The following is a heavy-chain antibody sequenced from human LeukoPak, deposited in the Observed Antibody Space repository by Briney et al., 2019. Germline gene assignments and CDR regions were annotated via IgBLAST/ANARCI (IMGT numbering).Heavy chain of an antibody. J-gene: IGHJ1*01. CDR1: GGSFSNYY. Sequence: PSETLSLTCAVYGGSFSNYYWTWIRQPPGKGLEWIGEINHSGSTNSNPSLKSRVTISVDTSKNQFSLKLSSVTAADTAVYYCARRLLGYCSGGSCYSGYFQHWGQGTLVTVSS. CDR2: INHSGST. D-gene: IGHD2-15*01. CDR3: ARRLLGYCSGGSCYSGYFQH. V-gene: IGHV4-34*01.